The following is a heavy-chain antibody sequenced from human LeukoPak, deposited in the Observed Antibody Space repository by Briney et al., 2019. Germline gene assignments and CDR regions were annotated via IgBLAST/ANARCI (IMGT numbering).Heavy chain of an antibody. CDR1: GYTLTELS. Sequence: ASVKVSRKXSGYTLTELSMHWVRQAPGKGLEWMGGFDPEDGETIYAQKFQGRVTMTEDTSTDTAYMELSSLRSEDTAVYYCATDLGYCSSTSCYSIGWGQGTLVTVSS. D-gene: IGHD2-2*01. CDR2: FDPEDGET. CDR3: ATDLGYCSSTSCYSIG. J-gene: IGHJ4*02. V-gene: IGHV1-24*01.